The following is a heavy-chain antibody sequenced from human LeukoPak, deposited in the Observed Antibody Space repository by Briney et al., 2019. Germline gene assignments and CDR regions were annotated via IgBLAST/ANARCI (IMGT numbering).Heavy chain of an antibody. CDR2: ITSSSGYL. CDR1: GFTFSSYG. CDR3: ARKNSLDY. D-gene: IGHD2/OR15-2a*01. Sequence: NPGGSLRLSCAASGFTFSSYGMNWVRQAPGMGLEWVSSITSSSGYLFYADSVKGRFTISRDNAKNSLYLQMNSLRVDDTAVYYCARKNSLDYWGQGTLVTVSS. J-gene: IGHJ4*02. V-gene: IGHV3-21*01.